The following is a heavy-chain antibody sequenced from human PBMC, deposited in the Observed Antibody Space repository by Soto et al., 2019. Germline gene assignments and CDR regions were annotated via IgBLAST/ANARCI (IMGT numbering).Heavy chain of an antibody. CDR1: GFKFSNHA. Sequence: QVQMVESGGGVVQPGRSLRLSCATSGFKFSNHAMHWVRQAPGKGLEWVAIISFDGSDKYYADSVKGRFSISRDNSQSMLYLQMNSLGTDDAALYYCARAIEIAMDPCDSWGQGTLVTVSS. V-gene: IGHV3-30-3*01. D-gene: IGHD2-21*01. J-gene: IGHJ4*02. CDR2: ISFDGSDK. CDR3: ARAIEIAMDPCDS.